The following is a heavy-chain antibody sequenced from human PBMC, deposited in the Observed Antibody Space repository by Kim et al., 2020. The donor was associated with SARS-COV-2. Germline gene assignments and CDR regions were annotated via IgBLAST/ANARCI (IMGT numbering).Heavy chain of an antibody. CDR1: GYTFTSYG. CDR2: ISGYNDNT. CDR3: ARDEGRGTPFDY. V-gene: IGHV1-18*04. J-gene: IGHJ4*02. Sequence: ASVKVSCKTSGYTFTSYGISWVRQAPGQGLEWLGWISGYNDNTNYAQKVRGRVIMTTDTSTSTAYMELGSLKSDDTAIYYCARDEGRGTPFDYWGQGTLVTVSS. D-gene: IGHD2-15*01.